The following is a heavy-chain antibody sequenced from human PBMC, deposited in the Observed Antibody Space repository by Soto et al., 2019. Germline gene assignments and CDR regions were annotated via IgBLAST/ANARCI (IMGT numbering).Heavy chain of an antibody. V-gene: IGHV3-30*18. CDR3: AKGGVGSTSNAFDI. Sequence: GSLRLSCAASGFTFRSYGMHWVRQAPGKGLEWVTVISYDGSNKYYADSVKGRFTISRDNSKNTLYLQMHSLRPEDTALYYCAKGGVGSTSNAFDIWGQGTMVTVSS. CDR2: ISYDGSNK. CDR1: GFTFRSYG. D-gene: IGHD1-26*01. J-gene: IGHJ3*02.